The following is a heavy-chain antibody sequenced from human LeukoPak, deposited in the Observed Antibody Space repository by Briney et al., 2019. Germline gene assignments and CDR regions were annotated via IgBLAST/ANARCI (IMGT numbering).Heavy chain of an antibody. CDR1: GFTFSDYY. D-gene: IGHD6-19*01. Sequence: GSLRLSCAASGFTFSDYYMSWIRQAPGRGLEWIASIYYGGSTYYNPSLKSRVTISVDTSKNQFSLKLRSVTAADTAVYYCARDPRSHSSGYGMDVWGQGTTVTVSS. J-gene: IGHJ6*02. CDR3: ARDPRSHSSGYGMDV. V-gene: IGHV4-38-2*02. CDR2: IYYGGST.